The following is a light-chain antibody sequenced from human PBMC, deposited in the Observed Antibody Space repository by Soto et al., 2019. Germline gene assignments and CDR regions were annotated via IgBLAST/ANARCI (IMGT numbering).Light chain of an antibody. Sequence: QSVLTQPPSVSGAPGQRVTISCTGSSSNIGAHYDVHWYQQFTGKAPKLLIYANSNRPSGVPDRFSGSQSGTSASLAITGLQAEDEADYYCGSFRSGSTLYVFGTGTKVTVL. J-gene: IGLJ1*01. CDR1: SSNIGAHYD. CDR2: ANS. V-gene: IGLV1-40*01. CDR3: GSFRSGSTLYV.